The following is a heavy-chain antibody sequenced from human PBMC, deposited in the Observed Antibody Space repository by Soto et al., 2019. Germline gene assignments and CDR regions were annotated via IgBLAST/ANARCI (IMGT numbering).Heavy chain of an antibody. CDR3: AAGGTRWLHSPFDY. J-gene: IGHJ4*02. CDR1: GHTLTEFS. Sequence: QVHLVQSGAEVKKPGASVKVSCKVSGHTLTEFSMHWVRQAPGKGLEWMGGFEPEDGEIMYAQKFQGRVTMTEDTSTDSAYMELSSLRSEDTAVYYCAAGGTRWLHSPFDYWGQGTLVTVSS. CDR2: FEPEDGEI. V-gene: IGHV1-24*01. D-gene: IGHD1-1*01.